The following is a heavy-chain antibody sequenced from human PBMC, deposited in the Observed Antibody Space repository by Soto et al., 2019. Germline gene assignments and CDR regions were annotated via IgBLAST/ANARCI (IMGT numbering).Heavy chain of an antibody. CDR2: IYHSGTT. V-gene: IGHV4-59*01. Sequence: SETLSLTCTVSDDSISSYVWSWIRQPPGKGLEWIGYIYHSGTTNYNPSLKSRVSMSVDTSKRQVSLRLTSVTAADTATYYCAGHYSSSSPFDYWGQGTPVTVSS. D-gene: IGHD6-6*01. CDR1: DDSISSYV. J-gene: IGHJ4*02. CDR3: AGHYSSSSPFDY.